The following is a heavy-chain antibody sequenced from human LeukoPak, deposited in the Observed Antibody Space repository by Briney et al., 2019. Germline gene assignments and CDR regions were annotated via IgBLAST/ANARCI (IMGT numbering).Heavy chain of an antibody. Sequence: GGSLRLSCAASGVTVNSNYMSWVRQAPGKGLEWVSVIYSGGSTYYADSVKDRFTIPRDKSKNTLYLQMNSLRAEDTAVYYCARLRGGWYFDYWGQGTLVTVSS. CDR2: IYSGGST. D-gene: IGHD3-10*01. CDR1: GVTVNSNY. V-gene: IGHV3-66*04. CDR3: ARLRGGWYFDY. J-gene: IGHJ4*02.